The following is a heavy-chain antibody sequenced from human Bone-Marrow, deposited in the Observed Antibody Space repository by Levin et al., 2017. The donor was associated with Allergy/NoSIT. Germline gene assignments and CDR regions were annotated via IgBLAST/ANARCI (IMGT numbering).Heavy chain of an antibody. Sequence: GGSLRLSCAASGFTFSSYAMHWVRQAPGKGLEWVAVISYDGSNKYYADSVKGRFTISRDNSKNTLYLQMNSLRAEDTAVYYCATSDGVVAPLDYWGQGTLVTVSS. CDR1: GFTFSSYA. D-gene: IGHD2-15*01. J-gene: IGHJ4*02. V-gene: IGHV3-30-3*01. CDR2: ISYDGSNK. CDR3: ATSDGVVAPLDY.